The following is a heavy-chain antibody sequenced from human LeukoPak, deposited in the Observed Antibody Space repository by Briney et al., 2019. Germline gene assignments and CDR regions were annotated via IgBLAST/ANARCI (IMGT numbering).Heavy chain of an antibody. J-gene: IGHJ4*02. V-gene: IGHV3-74*01. CDR2: INGDGRNI. Sequence: PGGSLRLSCVASGFTFSSYWMHWVRQDPRKGLVWVSRINGDGRNINYADSVRGRFTISRDNAKNTLYLQMNTLRVEDTAVYYCASYYDFWSGYYTGIDYWGQGTLVTVSS. CDR1: GFTFSSYW. D-gene: IGHD3-3*01. CDR3: ASYYDFWSGYYTGIDY.